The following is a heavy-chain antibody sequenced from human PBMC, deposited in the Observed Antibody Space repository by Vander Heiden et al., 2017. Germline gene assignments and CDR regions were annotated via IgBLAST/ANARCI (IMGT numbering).Heavy chain of an antibody. Sequence: QVQLVESGGGVVQPGTSVRLSCEAYGFRFISYAMHWVRQAPGKGLEWVAGISYDGGSKWHADSVKGRFTISRDNSKKSLYLEMRSLRPEDTAVYYCARDNLNCTTTTCYISRPAFWGQGTQVNVSS. D-gene: IGHD2-2*02. V-gene: IGHV3-30-3*01. CDR3: ARDNLNCTTTTCYISRPAF. CDR1: GFRFISYA. CDR2: ISYDGGSK. J-gene: IGHJ4*02.